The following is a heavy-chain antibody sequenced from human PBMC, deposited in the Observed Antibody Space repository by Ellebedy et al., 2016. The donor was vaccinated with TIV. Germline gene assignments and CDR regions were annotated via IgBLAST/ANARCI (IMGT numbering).Heavy chain of an antibody. D-gene: IGHD2-2*01. V-gene: IGHV1-69*13. CDR2: IIPIFGTA. CDR3: AGVPLIGYCSSTSCSGWYWFDP. Sequence: AASVKVSCKASGGTFSSYAIRWVRQAPGQGLEWMGGIIPIFGTANYAQKFQGRVTITADESTSTAYMELSSLGSEDTAGHYCAGVPLIGYCSSTSCSGWYWFDPWGQGTLVTVSS. CDR1: GGTFSSYA. J-gene: IGHJ5*02.